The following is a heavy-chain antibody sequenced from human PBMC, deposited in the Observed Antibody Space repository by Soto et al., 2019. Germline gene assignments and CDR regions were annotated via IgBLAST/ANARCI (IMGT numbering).Heavy chain of an antibody. J-gene: IGHJ6*02. CDR3: ARAVPYDSSGYYYYYYGMDV. CDR2: ISSSGSTI. CDR1: GFTFSDYY. D-gene: IGHD3-22*01. V-gene: IGHV3-11*01. Sequence: QVQLVESGGGLVKPGGSLRLSCAASGFTFSDYYMSWIRQAPGKGLEWVSYISSSGSTIYYADSVKGRFTISRDNAKNSLYLQMNSLRAEDTAVYYCARAVPYDSSGYYYYYYGMDVWGQGTMVTVSS.